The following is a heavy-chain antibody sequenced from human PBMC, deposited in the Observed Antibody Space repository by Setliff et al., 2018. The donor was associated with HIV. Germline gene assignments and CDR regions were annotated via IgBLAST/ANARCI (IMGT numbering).Heavy chain of an antibody. CDR3: TRGGRVPGHWYFDL. CDR1: GYSFSGHF. Sequence: ASVKVSCKASGYSFSGHFMVWVRQAPGHGLEWMGCINPESGGKSYAQKFQGRVTMTTDTSITTAFMELYNLSPDDTAVYYCTRGGRVPGHWYFDLWGRGALVTVSS. J-gene: IGHJ2*01. D-gene: IGHD1-1*01. V-gene: IGHV1-2*02. CDR2: INPESGGK.